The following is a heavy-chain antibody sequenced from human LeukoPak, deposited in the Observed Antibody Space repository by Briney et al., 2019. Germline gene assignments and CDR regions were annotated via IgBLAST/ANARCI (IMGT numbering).Heavy chain of an antibody. V-gene: IGHV3-23*01. J-gene: IGHJ4*02. CDR3: AKGRRSDKLGHGTFDY. CDR2: ISGSGGST. CDR1: GFTFSSYA. Sequence: GGSLRLSCAASGFTFSSYAVSWVRQAPGKGLEWVSAISGSGGSTYYADSVKGRFTISRDNSKNTLYLQMNSLRAEDTAVYYCAKGRRSDKLGHGTFDYWGQGTLVTVSS. D-gene: IGHD1-14*01.